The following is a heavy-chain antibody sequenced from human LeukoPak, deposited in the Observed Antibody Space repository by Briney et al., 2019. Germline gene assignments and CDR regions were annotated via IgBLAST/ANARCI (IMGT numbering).Heavy chain of an antibody. CDR1: GFTFTISA. V-gene: IGHV1-58*01. D-gene: IGHD3-22*01. CDR2: IVVGSGNT. J-gene: IGHJ3*02. CDR3: ARDKGAHYYDSSGYERHDAFDI. Sequence: GASVKVSCKASGFTFTISAVQWVRQARGQRLEWIGWIVVGSGNTNYAQKFQERVTITRDMSTSTAYMELSSLRSEDTAVYYCARDKGAHYYDSSGYERHDAFDIWGQGTMVTVSS.